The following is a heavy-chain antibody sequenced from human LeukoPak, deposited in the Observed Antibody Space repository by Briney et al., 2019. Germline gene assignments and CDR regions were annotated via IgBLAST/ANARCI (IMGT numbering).Heavy chain of an antibody. CDR2: IYYSGST. CDR1: GGSISSYY. V-gene: IGHV4-59*01. D-gene: IGHD6-13*01. CDR3: ARDVGSIAAAGTSGYYGMDV. J-gene: IGHJ6*02. Sequence: SETLSLTCTVSGGSISSYYWSWIRQPPGKGLEWIGYIYYSGSTNYNPSLKSRVTISVDTSKNQFSLQLSSVTAADTAVYYCARDVGSIAAAGTSGYYGMDVWGQGTTVTVSS.